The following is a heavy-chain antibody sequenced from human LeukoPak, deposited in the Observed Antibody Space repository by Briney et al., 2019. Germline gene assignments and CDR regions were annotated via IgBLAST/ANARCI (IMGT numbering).Heavy chain of an antibody. CDR1: GFTVSGNY. D-gene: IGHD3-16*02. J-gene: IGHJ3*02. CDR3: AKGRVWGSYPPNDAFDI. Sequence: GGSLRLSCAASGFTVSGNYMSWVRQAPGKGLEWVSVIYSGGSTYYADSVKGRFTISRDNSKNTLYLQMNSLRAEDTAVYYCAKGRVWGSYPPNDAFDIWGQGTMVTVSS. V-gene: IGHV3-53*01. CDR2: IYSGGST.